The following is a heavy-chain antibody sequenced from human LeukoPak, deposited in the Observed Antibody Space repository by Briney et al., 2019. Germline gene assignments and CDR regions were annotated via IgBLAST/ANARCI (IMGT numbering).Heavy chain of an antibody. Sequence: GGSLRLSCAASGCTFRSYWMHWVRQAPGKGLMWVSRINIDGSSGSYADSVEGRFTISRDNAKNTLYLQMNSLRAEDTAVYYCTREVSGSLYFDYWGQGTLVTVSS. D-gene: IGHD1-26*01. CDR1: GCTFRSYW. J-gene: IGHJ4*02. CDR2: INIDGSSG. V-gene: IGHV3-74*01. CDR3: TREVSGSLYFDY.